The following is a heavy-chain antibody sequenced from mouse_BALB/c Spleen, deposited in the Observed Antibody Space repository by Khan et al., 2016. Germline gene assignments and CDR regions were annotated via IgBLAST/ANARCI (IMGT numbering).Heavy chain of an antibody. CDR3: ARGEGYEGMDY. D-gene: IGHD2-14*01. V-gene: IGHV14-3*02. CDR1: GFNIKDTY. J-gene: IGHJ4*01. Sequence: EVQLQESGAELVKPGASVKLSCTASGFNIKDTYMHWVKQRPEQGLEWIGRIDPANGNTKYDPKFQGKATITADTSSNTAYLQLSSLTSEDTAVYYCARGEGYEGMDYWGQGTSVTVSS. CDR2: IDPANGNT.